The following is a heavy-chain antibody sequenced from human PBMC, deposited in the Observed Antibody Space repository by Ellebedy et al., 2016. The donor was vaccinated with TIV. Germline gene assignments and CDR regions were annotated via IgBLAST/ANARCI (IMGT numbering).Heavy chain of an antibody. J-gene: IGHJ6*02. Sequence: GGSLRLSXAASGFTFSSYAMHWVRQAPGKGLEWVAVISYDGSNKYYADSVKGRFTISRDNSKNTLYLQMNSLRAEDTAVYYCARDRYRQLALYYYYGMDVWGQGTTVTVSS. D-gene: IGHD3-16*02. CDR3: ARDRYRQLALYYYYGMDV. CDR2: ISYDGSNK. CDR1: GFTFSSYA. V-gene: IGHV3-30-3*01.